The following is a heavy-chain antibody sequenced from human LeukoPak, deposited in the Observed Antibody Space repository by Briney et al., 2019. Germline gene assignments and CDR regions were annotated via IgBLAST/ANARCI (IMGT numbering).Heavy chain of an antibody. J-gene: IGHJ4*02. D-gene: IGHD3-9*01. Sequence: KPSETLSLTCTVSGGPISSSNYYWVWIRQPPGKGLEWVGSIYYSGSTYYNPSLKSRVTISVDTSKNQFSLKLSSVTAADTAVYYCALRYFDRDYWGQGTLVTVSS. CDR2: IYYSGST. CDR1: GGPISSSNYY. V-gene: IGHV4-39*01. CDR3: ALRYFDRDY.